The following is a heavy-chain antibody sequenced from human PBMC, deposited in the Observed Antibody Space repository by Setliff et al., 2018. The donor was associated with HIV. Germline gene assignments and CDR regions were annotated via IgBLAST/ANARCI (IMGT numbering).Heavy chain of an antibody. CDR1: GDSVTSRNW. V-gene: IGHV4-4*02. J-gene: IGHJ3*01. CDR3: ARGGDYYDSTGARAGFDF. D-gene: IGHD3-22*01. Sequence: PSETLSLTCAVSGDSVTSRNWWSWVRRAPGKGLDWIGEIYHNGITNYNPSLKSRLIMSLDKSKNEISLKLSSVTAADTAAYYCARGGDYYDSTGARAGFDFWGQGTMVTVS. CDR2: IYHNGIT.